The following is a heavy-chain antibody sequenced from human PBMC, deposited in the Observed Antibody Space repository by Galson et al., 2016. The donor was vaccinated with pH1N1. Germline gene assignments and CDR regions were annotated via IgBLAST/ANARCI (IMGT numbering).Heavy chain of an antibody. J-gene: IGHJ4*02. Sequence: SLRLSCAASGFTFSSYWMSWVRQAPGKGPEWVSSISASGANTNYADPVKGRFTISRDNSKNTLYLQTNSLRAEDTAIYYCVKLDSSGYYYGRFDSWGQGTPVTVSS. CDR3: VKLDSSGYYYGRFDS. CDR1: GFTFSSYW. CDR2: ISASGANT. D-gene: IGHD3-22*01. V-gene: IGHV3-23*01.